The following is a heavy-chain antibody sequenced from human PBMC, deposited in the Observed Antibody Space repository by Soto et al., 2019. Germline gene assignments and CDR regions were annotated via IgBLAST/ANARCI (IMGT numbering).Heavy chain of an antibody. D-gene: IGHD3-3*01. J-gene: IGHJ4*02. Sequence: GASVKVSFKASGYTFTGYYMHWVRQAPGQGLEWMGWINPNSGGTNYAQKFQGRVTMTRDTAIRTAYMELSSLRSDDTAVYYCARDIGFIRSGYYSYFDYWGQGTLVTVSS. CDR2: INPNSGGT. CDR3: ARDIGFIRSGYYSYFDY. CDR1: GYTFTGYY. V-gene: IGHV1-2*02.